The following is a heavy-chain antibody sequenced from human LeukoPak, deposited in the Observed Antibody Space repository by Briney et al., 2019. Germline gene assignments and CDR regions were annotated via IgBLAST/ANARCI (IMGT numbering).Heavy chain of an antibody. J-gene: IGHJ6*03. V-gene: IGHV3-48*01. CDR2: ISGSSRTI. Sequence: GGSLRLSCVASGFTFSSYSMNWVRQAPGKGLEWVSYISGSSRTIYYADSVKGRFTISRDNANNSLYLQMNSLRAEDTAVYYCARRSEFGVLYYMDIWGKGTTVTVSS. CDR3: ARRSEFGVLYYMDI. CDR1: GFTFSSYS. D-gene: IGHD3-16*01.